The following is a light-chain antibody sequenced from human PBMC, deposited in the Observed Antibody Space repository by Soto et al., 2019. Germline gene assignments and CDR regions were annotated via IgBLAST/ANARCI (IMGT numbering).Light chain of an antibody. V-gene: IGKV1-5*03. CDR2: KAS. Sequence: DSQMTQSPSTLSASVGDRVTITCRASQSISSWLAWYQQKPGKAPKLLIYKASSLESGVPSRFSGSVSGTEFTLTISSLQHDDFANYYCQQYNSYRTFGQGDQGGYX. CDR3: QQYNSYRT. J-gene: IGKJ1*01. CDR1: QSISSW.